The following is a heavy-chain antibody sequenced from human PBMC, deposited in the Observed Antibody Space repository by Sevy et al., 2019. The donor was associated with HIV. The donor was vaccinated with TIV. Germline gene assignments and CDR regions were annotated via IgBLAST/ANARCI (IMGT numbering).Heavy chain of an antibody. V-gene: IGHV3-23*01. CDR2: ISVTSART. CDR1: GFTFSNYG. J-gene: IGHJ3*02. CDR3: AKDPNDYCHSFDI. D-gene: IGHD1-1*01. Sequence: GGSLRLSCIGSGFTFSNYGMTWVRQAPGKGLEWVSSISVTSARTYYAHSVRGRFTVSRDNSENTLYLKMNSLRAEDTAVYYCAKDPNDYCHSFDIWGQGTLVTVSS.